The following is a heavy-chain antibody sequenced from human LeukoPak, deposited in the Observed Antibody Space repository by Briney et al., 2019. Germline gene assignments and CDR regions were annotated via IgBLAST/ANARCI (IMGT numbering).Heavy chain of an antibody. Sequence: PGGSLRLSCAASGFTFSDYYTSWIRQAPGKGLEWVSYISSSGSTIYYADSVKGRFTISRDNGKNSLYLQMNSLRAEDTAVYYCARAPPYYDILTGYPSWFDPWGQGTLVTVSS. J-gene: IGHJ5*02. CDR3: ARAPPYYDILTGYPSWFDP. V-gene: IGHV3-11*04. D-gene: IGHD3-9*01. CDR1: GFTFSDYY. CDR2: ISSSGSTI.